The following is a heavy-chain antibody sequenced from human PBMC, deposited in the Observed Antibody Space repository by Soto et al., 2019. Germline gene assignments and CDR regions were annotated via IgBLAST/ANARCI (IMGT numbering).Heavy chain of an antibody. Sequence: GGSLRLSCAASGFTFSSYAMHWVRQAPGKGLEWVAVISYDGSNKYYADSVKGRFTISRDNSKNTLYLQMNSLRAEDTAVYYCARGGARVRSGFDYWGQGTLVTVSS. CDR1: GFTFSSYA. J-gene: IGHJ4*02. CDR2: ISYDGSNK. D-gene: IGHD6-6*01. CDR3: ARGGARVRSGFDY. V-gene: IGHV3-30-3*01.